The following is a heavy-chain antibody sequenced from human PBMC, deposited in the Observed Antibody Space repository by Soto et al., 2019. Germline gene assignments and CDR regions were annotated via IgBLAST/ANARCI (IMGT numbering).Heavy chain of an antibody. D-gene: IGHD2-2*01. CDR1: GYTFTRYG. J-gene: IGHJ6*02. CDR2: IRAYNGNT. Sequence: HVQLVQSGAEVKKPGASVKFSCKASGYTFTRYGISWVRQAPGQGLEWIGWIRAYNGNTNYAHKHQGRVTMTTDISTSTDYMERMSLRSADTAVYYCARRYCSSTRCYDPYDYFMDVWGHGTTVTVSS. V-gene: IGHV1-18*01. CDR3: ARRYCSSTRCYDPYDYFMDV.